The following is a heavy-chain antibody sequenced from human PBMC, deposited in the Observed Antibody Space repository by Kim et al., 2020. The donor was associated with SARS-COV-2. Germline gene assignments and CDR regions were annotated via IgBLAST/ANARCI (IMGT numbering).Heavy chain of an antibody. CDR1: GFTFSDYY. D-gene: IGHD3-10*01. CDR3: ARDRSPVRGLIFYYVYGLDV. CDR2: IFSSSNYT. V-gene: IGHV3-11*05. J-gene: IGHJ6*02. Sequence: GGSLRLSCAASGFTFSDYYMSWIRQAPGKGLEWVSYIFSSSNYTNYADSVKGRFTISRDNVKNSLYLQMNSLRAEDTAVYYCARDRSPVRGLIFYYVYGLDVWGQETTVTVSS.